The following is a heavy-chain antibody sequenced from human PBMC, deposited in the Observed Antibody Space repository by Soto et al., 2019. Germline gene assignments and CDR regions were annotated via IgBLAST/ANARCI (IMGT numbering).Heavy chain of an antibody. V-gene: IGHV4-4*02. Sequence: SETLSLTCAVSGGSISSSNWWSWVRQPPGKGLEWIGEIYHSGSTNYNPSLKSRVTISVDKSKNQFSLKLSSVTAADTAVYYGARDPSDLDAFDIWGQGTMVNVAS. CDR2: IYHSGST. J-gene: IGHJ3*02. CDR3: ARDPSDLDAFDI. CDR1: GGSISSSNW.